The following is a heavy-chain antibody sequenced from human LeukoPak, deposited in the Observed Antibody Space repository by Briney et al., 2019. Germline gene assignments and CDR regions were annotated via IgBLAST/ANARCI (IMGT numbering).Heavy chain of an antibody. J-gene: IGHJ5*01. CDR2: IAGSSVAAGRSST. D-gene: IGHD3-3*01. CDR1: GFSFSSYA. Sequence: GGSLRLSCATSGFSFSSYAMSWVRQAPGKGLEWVSAIAGSSVAAGRSSTYYAGSVTGRFTISRDNSKNTLYLQMNSLRADDTAVYYCAKTSTITNFPWENWFDSWGQGTLVTVSS. V-gene: IGHV3-23*01. CDR3: AKTSTITNFPWENWFDS.